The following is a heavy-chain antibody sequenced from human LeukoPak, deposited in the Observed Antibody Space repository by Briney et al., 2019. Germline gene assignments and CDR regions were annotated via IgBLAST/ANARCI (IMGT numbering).Heavy chain of an antibody. D-gene: IGHD3-22*01. J-gene: IGHJ6*03. CDR2: ISGSAGST. Sequence: VWSLRLSCAASGFTFRSYAMGLIRQSPGKWLQCVSAISGSAGSTYYADSVQGRFTISRDNSKNTLYLQMNSLRAEDTAVYYCAKAGNYYDSSGYLQSQPYYYMDVWGKGTTVTVSS. CDR3: AKAGNYYDSSGYLQSQPYYYMDV. CDR1: GFTFRSYA. V-gene: IGHV3-23*01.